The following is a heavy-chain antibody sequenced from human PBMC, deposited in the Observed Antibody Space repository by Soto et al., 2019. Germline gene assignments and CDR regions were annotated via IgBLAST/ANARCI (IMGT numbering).Heavy chain of an antibody. CDR1: GFTFSYYD. V-gene: IGHV3-11*05. Sequence: QVQLVESGGGVVKPGGSLRLSCAVSGFTFSYYDMTWIRQAPGKGRECVSYISSSTSHTNYADSVTGRFTISRDHAKNSLFLQMNSLRAADTAVYYCARGRGAAADYVDLWGQGTLVTVSS. CDR2: ISSSTSHT. CDR3: ARGRGAAADYVDL. J-gene: IGHJ4*02. D-gene: IGHD6-13*01.